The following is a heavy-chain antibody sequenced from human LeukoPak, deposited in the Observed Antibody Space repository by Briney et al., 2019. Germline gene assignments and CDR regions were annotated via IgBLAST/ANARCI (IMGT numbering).Heavy chain of an antibody. CDR1: GGSISSGSYY. J-gene: IGHJ4*02. CDR2: IYYSGNT. V-gene: IGHV4-39*01. D-gene: IGHD6-19*01. CDR3: ARQPPEWLAGGYFDY. Sequence: PSETLSLTCTVSGGSISSGSYYWGWIRQPPGKGLEWIGSIYYSGNTYYNPSLKSRVIISIDTSRNEFSLKLSSVTAADTAVYYCARQPPEWLAGGYFDYWGQGTLVTVSS.